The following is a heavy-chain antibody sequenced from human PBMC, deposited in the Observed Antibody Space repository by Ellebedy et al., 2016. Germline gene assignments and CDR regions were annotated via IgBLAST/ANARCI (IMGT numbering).Heavy chain of an antibody. J-gene: IGHJ4*02. CDR3: ARGSSSWYGPDY. CDR2: ISSSSSYI. Sequence: GGSLRLXXAASGFTFSSYSMNWVRQAPGKGLEWVSSISSSSSYIYYADSVKGRFTISRDNAKNSLYLQMNSLRAEDTAVYYCARGSSSWYGPDYWGQGTLVTVSS. CDR1: GFTFSSYS. D-gene: IGHD6-13*01. V-gene: IGHV3-21*01.